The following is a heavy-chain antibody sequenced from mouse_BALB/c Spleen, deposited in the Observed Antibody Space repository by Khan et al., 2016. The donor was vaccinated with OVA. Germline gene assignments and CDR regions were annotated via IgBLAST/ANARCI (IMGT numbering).Heavy chain of an antibody. D-gene: IGHD1-1*01. J-gene: IGHJ2*01. CDR3: TRIYRSDFDY. CDR2: INPHIGET. V-gene: IGHV1-20*02. Sequence: EVQLQQSGPELVRPGASVKISCKASGYSFTGYFMNWVMQSHGKSLEWIGRINPHIGETFYNQRFKDKATLNVDESSSTAHMELRSLASEDSAVYYCTRIYRSDFDYWGQGTTLTGSS. CDR1: GYSFTGYF.